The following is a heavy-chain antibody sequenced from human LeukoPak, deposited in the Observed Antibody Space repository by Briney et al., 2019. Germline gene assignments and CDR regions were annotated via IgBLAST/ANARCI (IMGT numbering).Heavy chain of an antibody. D-gene: IGHD2-2*01. J-gene: IGHJ4*02. V-gene: IGHV1-69*06. CDR3: ARALGYCSSTSCSYFDY. Sequence: ASVKVSCKACGGSFSSYAISWVRQAPGQGLEWMGGIIPIFGTANYAQKFQGRVTITADKSTSTAYMELSSLRSEDTAVYYCARALGYCSSTSCSYFDYWGQGTLVTVSS. CDR2: IIPIFGTA. CDR1: GGSFSSYA.